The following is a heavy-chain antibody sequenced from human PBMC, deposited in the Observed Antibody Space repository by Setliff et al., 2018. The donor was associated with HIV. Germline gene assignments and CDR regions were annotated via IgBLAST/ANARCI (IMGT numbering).Heavy chain of an antibody. J-gene: IGHJ4*02. V-gene: IGHV4-39*01. CDR2: IYHTGST. CDR3: ARHEGVDTAKFDQ. Sequence: PSETLSLTCTVSGGSINSTSYYRGWIRQPPGNGLEWIGSIYHTGSTYYKPSLKSRVTISVDTSKNQFSLRLSSVAAGDTAVYYCARHEGVDTAKFDQWGQGTPVTVSS. CDR1: GGSINSTSYY. D-gene: IGHD5-18*01.